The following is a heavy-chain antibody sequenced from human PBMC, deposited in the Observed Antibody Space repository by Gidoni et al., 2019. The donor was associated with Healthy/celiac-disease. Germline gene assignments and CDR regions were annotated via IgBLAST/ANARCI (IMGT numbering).Heavy chain of an antibody. Sequence: QMQLVQSGPEVKKPGTSVKVSCKASGFTFTSSAVQWVRQARGQRLEWIGWIVVGSGNTNYAQKFQERVTITRDMSTSTAYMELSSLRSEDTAVYYCAAGDTMIVVAETGMDVWGQGTTVTVSS. CDR1: GFTFTSSA. V-gene: IGHV1-58*01. CDR3: AAGDTMIVVAETGMDV. CDR2: IVVGSGNT. J-gene: IGHJ6*02. D-gene: IGHD3-22*01.